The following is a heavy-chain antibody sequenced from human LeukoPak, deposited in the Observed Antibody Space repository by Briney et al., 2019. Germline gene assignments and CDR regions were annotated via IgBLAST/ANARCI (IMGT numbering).Heavy chain of an antibody. D-gene: IGHD3-22*01. Sequence: GGSLRLSCAVSGFSFSNAWMSWVRQAPGKGLEWVGRIKTKTDGGTTDYAAPVKGRFTISRDDSKNTLYLQMNSLKIDDTAMYYCTSAYFRDSSGIHPTDWGQGILVTVSS. CDR3: TSAYFRDSSGIHPTD. J-gene: IGHJ1*01. CDR1: GFSFSNAW. V-gene: IGHV3-15*01. CDR2: IKTKTDGGTT.